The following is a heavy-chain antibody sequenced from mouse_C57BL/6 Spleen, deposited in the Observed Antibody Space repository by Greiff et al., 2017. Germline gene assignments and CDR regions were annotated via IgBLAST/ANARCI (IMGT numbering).Heavy chain of an antibody. V-gene: IGHV1-62-2*01. CDR1: GYTFTEYT. J-gene: IGHJ4*01. CDR3: ARHEGESYAMDY. Sequence: QVQLQQSGAELVKPGASVKLSCKASGYTFTEYTIHWVKQRSGQGLEWIGWFYPGSGGITYNEKFKDKATLTVDKSSSTVYMGLSRLTSEDSAVECCARHEGESYAMDYWGQGTSVTVSS. CDR2: FYPGSGGI.